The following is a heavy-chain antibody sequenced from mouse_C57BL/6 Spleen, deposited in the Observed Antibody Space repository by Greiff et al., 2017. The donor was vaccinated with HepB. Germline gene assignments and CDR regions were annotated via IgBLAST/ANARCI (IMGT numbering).Heavy chain of an antibody. CDR2: IDPETGGT. Sequence: VQLQQSGAELVRPGASVTLSCKGSGYTFPDYEMHWVKQTPVHGLEWIGAIDPETGGTAYNQKFKGKAKLTADKSSRTAYMELRSLTSEDSAVYYCTRSEFAYWGQGTLVTVSA. J-gene: IGHJ3*01. CDR1: GYTFPDYE. CDR3: TRSEFAY. V-gene: IGHV1-15*01.